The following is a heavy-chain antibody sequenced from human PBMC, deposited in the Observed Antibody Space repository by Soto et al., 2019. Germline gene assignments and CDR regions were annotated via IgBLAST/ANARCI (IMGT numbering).Heavy chain of an antibody. D-gene: IGHD1-26*01. J-gene: IGHJ4*02. CDR2: IHVTGYT. Sequence: PSETLSLTCTVSGASITSGSYSWSWIRQAPGKGLEWIGNIHVTGYTAFSPSLKRRVTMSVDTSKNQFSLNVNSVTAADTAVYFCARGGALRPNGHVPLAFWSQGTLVTVSS. V-gene: IGHV4-30-2*01. CDR3: ARGGALRPNGHVPLAF. CDR1: GASITSGSYS.